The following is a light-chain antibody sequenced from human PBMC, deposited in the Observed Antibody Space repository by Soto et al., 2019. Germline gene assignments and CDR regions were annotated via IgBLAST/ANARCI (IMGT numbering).Light chain of an antibody. J-gene: IGKJ1*01. CDR2: DAS. CDR1: QSVSSSY. V-gene: IGKV3-20*01. CDR3: QQYGSSPWT. Sequence: EIVLTQSPGTLSLSPGERATLSCRASQSVSSSYLAWYQQKPGQAPRLLIYDASSRATGIPDRFSGSGSGTDFTLTISRLEPEDFAVYYCQQYGSSPWTFGHGTKVEIK.